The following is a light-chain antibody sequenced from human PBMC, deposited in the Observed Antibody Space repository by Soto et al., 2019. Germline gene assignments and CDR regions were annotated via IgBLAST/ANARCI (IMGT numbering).Light chain of an antibody. CDR2: ANS. V-gene: IGLV1-40*01. J-gene: IGLJ2*01. CDR1: SSNIGAGCD. CDR3: QSYDSSLSVV. Sequence: QSVLTQPPSVSGAPGQRVTISCTGSSSNIGAGCDLHWYQQLPGTAPKLLIYANSNRPSGVPDRFSGSKSGTSASLAITGLQAEDEADYYCQSYDSSLSVVFGGGTKLTVL.